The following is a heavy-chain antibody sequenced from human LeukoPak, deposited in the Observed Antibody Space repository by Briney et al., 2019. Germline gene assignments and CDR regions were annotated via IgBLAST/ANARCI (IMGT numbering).Heavy chain of an antibody. CDR2: ISAYNGNT. CDR3: ARAILRSMTMVRGVNYFDY. V-gene: IGHV1-18*01. D-gene: IGHD3-10*01. J-gene: IGHJ4*02. Sequence: ASVKGSCKASGYTFTSYGISWVRQAPGQGLEWMGWISAYNGNTNYAQKLQGRVTMTTDTSTSTAYMELRSLRSDDTAVYYCARAILRSMTMVRGVNYFDYWGQGTLVTVSS. CDR1: GYTFTSYG.